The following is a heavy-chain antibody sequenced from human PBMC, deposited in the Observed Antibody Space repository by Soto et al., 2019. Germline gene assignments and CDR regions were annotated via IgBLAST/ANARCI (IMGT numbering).Heavy chain of an antibody. D-gene: IGHD3-10*01. V-gene: IGHV4-59*01. CDR2: IYYSGST. CDR1: GGSISSYY. J-gene: IGHJ4*02. Sequence: SDTLSLTCTVSGGSISSYYWSWIRQPPGKGLEWIGYIYYSGSTNYNPSLKSRVTISVDTSKNQFSLKLSSVTAADTAVYYCARVRYYGSGSYYLFDYWGQGTLVTVSS. CDR3: ARVRYYGSGSYYLFDY.